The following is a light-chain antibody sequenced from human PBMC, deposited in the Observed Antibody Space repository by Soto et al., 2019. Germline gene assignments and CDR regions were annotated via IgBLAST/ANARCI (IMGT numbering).Light chain of an antibody. J-gene: IGKJ1*01. CDR1: QNISNY. CDR2: DVS. V-gene: IGKV3-11*01. CDR3: QQRSNWPRT. Sequence: IVLTQSPATLSLSPGKRASLSCRASQNISNYLIWHQQKPGQAPRLLIYDVSNRATGIPARFSGSGFGTDFTLTISSLEPEDFAVYYCQQRSNWPRTFGQGTKVDIK.